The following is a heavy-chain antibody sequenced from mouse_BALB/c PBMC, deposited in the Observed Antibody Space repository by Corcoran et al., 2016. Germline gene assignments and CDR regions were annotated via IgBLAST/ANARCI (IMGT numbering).Heavy chain of an antibody. CDR3: ARSGYRYGAWFAY. CDR1: GYTFTSYV. CDR2: INPYNDGT. J-gene: IGHJ3*01. V-gene: IGHV1S136*01. Sequence: EVQLQQSGPELVKPGASVKMSCKASGYTFTSYVMHWVKQKPGQGLEWIGYINPYNDGTKYNEKFKGKATLTSDKSSSTAYMELSSLTSEDSAVYYCARSGYRYGAWFAYWGQGTLVTVSA. D-gene: IGHD2-14*01.